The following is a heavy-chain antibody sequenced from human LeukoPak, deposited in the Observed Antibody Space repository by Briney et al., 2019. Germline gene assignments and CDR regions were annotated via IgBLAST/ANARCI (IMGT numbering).Heavy chain of an antibody. J-gene: IGHJ4*02. CDR2: INPSGGST. Sequence: ASVKVSCKASGYTFTSYYMHWVRQAPGQGLEWMGIINPSGGSTSYAQKFQGRVTMTRDTSTNTVYMELSSLRSEDTAVYFCARATLSDYFNYWGQGTLVTVSS. CDR1: GYTFTSYY. CDR3: ARATLSDYFNY. V-gene: IGHV1-46*01.